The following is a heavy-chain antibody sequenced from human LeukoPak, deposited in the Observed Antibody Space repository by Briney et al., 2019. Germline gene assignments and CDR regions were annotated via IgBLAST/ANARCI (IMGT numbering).Heavy chain of an antibody. V-gene: IGHV1-2*02. J-gene: IGHJ4*02. CDR3: ARDPIGGSYYMDY. CDR1: GYTFTDYY. D-gene: IGHD1-26*01. CDR2: INPNSGGT. Sequence: ASVKVSCKASGYTFTDYYMHWVRQAPGQGLEWMGWINPNSGGTNYAQNFQGRVTMTWDTSISTAYMELNRLRSDDTAVYYCARDPIGGSYYMDYWGQGTLVTVSS.